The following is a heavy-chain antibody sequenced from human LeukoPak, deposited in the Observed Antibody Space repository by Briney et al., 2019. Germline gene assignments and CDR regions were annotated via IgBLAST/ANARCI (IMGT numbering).Heavy chain of an antibody. D-gene: IGHD6-13*01. CDR1: GFTVSSNY. CDR2: IYSGGST. Sequence: PGGSLRLSCAASGFTVSSNYMSWVRQAPGKGLEWVSVIYSGGSTYYADSVKGRFTISRDNSKNTLYLQMNSLRAEDTAVYYCARERIAAATDTQPYFDYWGQGTLVTVSS. CDR3: ARERIAAATDTQPYFDY. V-gene: IGHV3-66*01. J-gene: IGHJ4*02.